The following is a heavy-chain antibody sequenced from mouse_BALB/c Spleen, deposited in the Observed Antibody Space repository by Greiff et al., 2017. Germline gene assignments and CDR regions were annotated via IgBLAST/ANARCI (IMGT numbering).Heavy chain of an antibody. V-gene: IGHV5-6-5*01. CDR2: ISSGGST. CDR3: ARVYDYDFAY. J-gene: IGHJ3*01. CDR1: GFTFSSYA. Sequence: EVKLVESGGGLVKPGGSLKLSCAASGFTFSSYAMSWVRQTPEKRLEWVASISSGGSTYYPDSVKGRFTISRDNARNILYLQMSSLRSEDTAMYYCARVYDYDFAYWGQGTLVTVSA. D-gene: IGHD2-4*01.